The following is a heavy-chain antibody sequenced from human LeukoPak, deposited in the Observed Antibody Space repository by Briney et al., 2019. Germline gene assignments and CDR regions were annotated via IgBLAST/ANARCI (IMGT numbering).Heavy chain of an antibody. Sequence: GGSLRLSCAASGFTFSDYSMNWVRQAPGKGLEWVSSISRRSRHVYYAGSVKGRFTISRDNAKNSLYLQMNGLRAEDMAVYFCVRDLMGSGSTTAYLHHWGQGTLVTVSS. J-gene: IGHJ1*01. CDR1: GFTFSDYS. D-gene: IGHD1-1*01. CDR2: ISRRSRHV. V-gene: IGHV3-21*01. CDR3: VRDLMGSGSTTAYLHH.